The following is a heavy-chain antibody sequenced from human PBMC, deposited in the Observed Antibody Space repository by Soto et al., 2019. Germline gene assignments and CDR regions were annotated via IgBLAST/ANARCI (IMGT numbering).Heavy chain of an antibody. Sequence: HPGGSLRLSCAASGFILSRFWMSWFRQVPGKGLEWVANIKEDGSEKHYVDSVKGRFTISRDNAKKSLYLQMNSLRVEDTAVYYCARDLDSRGYALFDNWGQGALVTVSS. CDR3: ARDLDSRGYALFDN. CDR1: GFILSRFW. D-gene: IGHD3-22*01. J-gene: IGHJ4*02. CDR2: IKEDGSEK. V-gene: IGHV3-7*01.